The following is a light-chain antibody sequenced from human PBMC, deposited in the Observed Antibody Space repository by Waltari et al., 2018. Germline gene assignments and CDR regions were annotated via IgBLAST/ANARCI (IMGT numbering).Light chain of an antibody. Sequence: QSALTQPASVSGSPGQSITISCTGTSSDVGGYEYVSWYQQYPGIAPKLMIYEVRNRPSGVSNRFSGSKSGNTASLTISGLQAEDEADYYCSSVTRSSTWVFGGGTKLTVL. CDR2: EVR. V-gene: IGLV2-14*01. CDR1: SSDVGGYEY. CDR3: SSVTRSSTWV. J-gene: IGLJ3*02.